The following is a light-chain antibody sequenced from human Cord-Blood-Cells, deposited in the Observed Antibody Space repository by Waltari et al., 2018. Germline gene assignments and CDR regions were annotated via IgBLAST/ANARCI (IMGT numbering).Light chain of an antibody. J-gene: IGKJ4*01. CDR2: DAS. CDR1: QSVSSY. CDR3: QQRSNWPLT. Sequence: EIVLTQSPATLSLSPGERATLSCRASQSVSSYLAWYQQKPGQAPRLLIYDASNSATGIPARFSGSGAEKDFTLTISSLEAEDFAVYYCQQRSNWPLTFGGGTKVEIK. V-gene: IGKV3-11*01.